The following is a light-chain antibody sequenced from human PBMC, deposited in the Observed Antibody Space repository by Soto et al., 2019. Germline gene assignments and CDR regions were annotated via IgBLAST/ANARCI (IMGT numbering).Light chain of an antibody. J-gene: IGLJ3*02. CDR1: SSDVGGYNY. V-gene: IGLV2-14*01. CDR2: DVS. CDR3: SSYTSSSTGV. Sequence: QSVLTQPASVSGSPGQSIAISCTGTSSDVGGYNYVSWYQQHPGKTPNLMIYDVSNRPSGVSNRFSGSKSGNTASLTISGFQAEDEADYYCSSYTSSSTGVFGGGTKLTVL.